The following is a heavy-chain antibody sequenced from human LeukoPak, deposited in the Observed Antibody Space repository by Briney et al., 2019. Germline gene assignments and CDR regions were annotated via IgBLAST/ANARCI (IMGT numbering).Heavy chain of an antibody. V-gene: IGHV4-39*01. CDR2: IYYGGST. CDR3: ARLRGYSYGSVDH. J-gene: IGHJ4*02. D-gene: IGHD5-18*01. Sequence: SETLSLTCIVSGGSISSSDYYWGWIRQPPGKGLEWIGSIYYGGSTYYNPSLKSRVTISVDTSKNQFSLKLSSVTAADTAVYYCARLRGYSYGSVDHWGQGTLVTVSS. CDR1: GGSISSSDYY.